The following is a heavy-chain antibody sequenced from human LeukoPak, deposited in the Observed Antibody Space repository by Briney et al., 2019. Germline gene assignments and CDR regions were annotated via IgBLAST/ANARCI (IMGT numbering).Heavy chain of an antibody. CDR2: VYHTGRI. V-gene: IGHV4-31*03. CDR1: GGSITSGGYY. CDR3: AHATKDAFDI. J-gene: IGHJ3*02. Sequence: PSQTLSLTCSASGGSITSGGYYWTWIRQHPEKGLEWIGYVYHTGRIRYNPSLESRVSMSIDTSKNQFSLNLNSVTAADTAVYYCAHATKDAFDIWGQGTMVTVSS.